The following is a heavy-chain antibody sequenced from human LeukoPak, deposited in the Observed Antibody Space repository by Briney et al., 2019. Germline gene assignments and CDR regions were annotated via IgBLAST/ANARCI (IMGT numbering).Heavy chain of an antibody. Sequence: GASVTVSCTASGYTFSISAITWVRQAPGQGPEWMGWVGPYNGTTNYAQKFQGRVSMTTDTSTSTAYMELRSLRSDDTAVYYCARTLRRTVASTVYYYGMDVWGQGTSVTVSS. D-gene: IGHD6-19*01. CDR3: ARTLRRTVASTVYYYGMDV. CDR2: VGPYNGTT. CDR1: GYTFSISA. J-gene: IGHJ6*02. V-gene: IGHV1-18*01.